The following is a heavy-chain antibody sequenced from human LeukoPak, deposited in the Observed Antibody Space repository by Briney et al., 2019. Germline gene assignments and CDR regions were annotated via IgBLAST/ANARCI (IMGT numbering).Heavy chain of an antibody. CDR2: VDPEDAET. CDR1: GYSFNDYY. Sequence: ASVKVSCKASGYSFNDYYIHWVQLAPGKGSAWMGRVDPEDAETIYARNFQDRVTITADSSTDTVYMELSSLRSEDTATYYCATAGHKGGHFRYFHYWGQGTLVTVSS. D-gene: IGHD2/OR15-2a*01. V-gene: IGHV1-69-2*01. CDR3: ATAGHKGGHFRYFHY. J-gene: IGHJ4*02.